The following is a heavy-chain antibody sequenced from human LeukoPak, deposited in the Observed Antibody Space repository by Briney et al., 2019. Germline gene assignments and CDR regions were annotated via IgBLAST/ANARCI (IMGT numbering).Heavy chain of an antibody. J-gene: IGHJ4*02. CDR3: ARDHDYGDYFDY. D-gene: IGHD4-17*01. V-gene: IGHV4-59*01. CDR2: IYYSGST. Sequence: SETLSLTCTVSGGSISSYYWSWIRQPPGKGLEWIGYIYYSGSTNYNPSLKSRVTISVDTFKNQFSLKLSSVTAADTAVYYCARDHDYGDYFDYWGQGTLVTVSS. CDR1: GGSISSYY.